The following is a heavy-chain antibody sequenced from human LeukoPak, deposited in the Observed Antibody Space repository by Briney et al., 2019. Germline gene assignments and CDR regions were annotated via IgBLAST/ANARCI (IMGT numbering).Heavy chain of an antibody. CDR1: GFTFSSYG. D-gene: IGHD3-16*02. V-gene: IGHV3-30*18. J-gene: IGHJ4*02. Sequence: GGSLRLSCVASGFTFSSYGMHWVRQAPGKGLEWVAFISYDGSNENIADSVKGRFTISRDNSKNTLYLQMNSLRAEDTAVYYCAKGPAPRLGEFSYHALVDYWGQGTLVTVSS. CDR3: AKGPAPRLGEFSYHALVDY. CDR2: ISYDGSNE.